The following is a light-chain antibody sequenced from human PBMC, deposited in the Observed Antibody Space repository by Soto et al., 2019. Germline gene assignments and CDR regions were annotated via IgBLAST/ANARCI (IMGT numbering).Light chain of an antibody. CDR3: QQNDSSPYA. CDR1: QSVSSSY. V-gene: IGKV3-20*01. J-gene: IGKJ2*01. CDR2: GAS. Sequence: EIVLTQSPGSLSLSPGERATLSCRASQSVSSSYLAWYQQKPGQAPRLLIYGASSRPTGIPERFSGSGSGTDFTLTISRLEPEDFAVYYCQQNDSSPYAFGQGTKLEIK.